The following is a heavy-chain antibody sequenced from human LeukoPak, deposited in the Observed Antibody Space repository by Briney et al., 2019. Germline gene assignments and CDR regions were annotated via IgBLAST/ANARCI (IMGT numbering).Heavy chain of an antibody. V-gene: IGHV4-59*01. CDR1: GGSISSYY. CDR3: ASLVVVPYYYFDY. Sequence: QPSETLSLACTVSGGSISSYYWSWLRQPPGKGLEWIGYIYYSGSTNYNPSLKSRVTISVDTSKNQFSLKLSSVTAADTAVYYCASLVVVPYYYFDYWGQGTLVTVSS. D-gene: IGHD3-22*01. CDR2: IYYSGST. J-gene: IGHJ4*02.